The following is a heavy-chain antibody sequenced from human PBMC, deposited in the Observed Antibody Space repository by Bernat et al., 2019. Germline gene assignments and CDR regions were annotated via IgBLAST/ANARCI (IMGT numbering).Heavy chain of an antibody. J-gene: IGHJ3*02. V-gene: IGHV4-39*01. D-gene: IGHD6-19*01. CDR1: PGSISSITGF. CDR2: IFYSGRT. Sequence: QLQLQESGPGLVRPSKPLSLPAPVSPGSISSITGFWGWIRKPPGKGLEWIGVIFYSGRTYSNPSLKSRVTTSVDTSKSQFSLRLTSVTAADTAVYYCARRVSVTGRDAFDIWGQGTMVTVSS. CDR3: ARRVSVTGRDAFDI.